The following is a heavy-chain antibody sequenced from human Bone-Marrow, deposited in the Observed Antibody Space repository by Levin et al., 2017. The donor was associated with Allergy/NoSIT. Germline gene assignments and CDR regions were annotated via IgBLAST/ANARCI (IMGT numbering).Heavy chain of an antibody. D-gene: IGHD3-16*01. CDR3: AREYWGPYT. V-gene: IGHV3-7*04. Sequence: GGSLRLSCASSGLNFNNYWMTWVRQAPGKGLEWVANINEDGSAKNYVDSVKGRFTVSRDNTKTSVYLQMNSLRAEDTAVYYCAREYWGPYTWGQGTLVTVSA. J-gene: IGHJ5*02. CDR1: GLNFNNYW. CDR2: INEDGSAK.